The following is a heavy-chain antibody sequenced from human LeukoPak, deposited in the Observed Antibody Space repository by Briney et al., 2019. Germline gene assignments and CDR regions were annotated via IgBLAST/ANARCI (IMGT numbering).Heavy chain of an antibody. D-gene: IGHD5-12*01. CDR2: ISGSGGST. CDR1: GFTFSSYA. CDR3: AKVGESAYSGCDPFYYYYYGMDV. Sequence: PGASLRLSCAASGFTFSSYAMSWVRQAPGKGLEWVSAISGSGGSTYYADSVKGRFTISRDNSKNTLYLQMNSLRAENTAVYYCAKVGESAYSGCDPFYYYYYGMDVWGQGTTVTVSS. V-gene: IGHV3-23*01. J-gene: IGHJ6*02.